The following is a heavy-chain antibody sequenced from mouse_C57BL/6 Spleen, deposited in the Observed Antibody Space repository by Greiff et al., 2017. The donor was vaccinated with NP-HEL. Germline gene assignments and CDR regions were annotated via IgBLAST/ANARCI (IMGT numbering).Heavy chain of an antibody. D-gene: IGHD6-2*01. J-gene: IGHJ4*01. V-gene: IGHV1-82*01. CDR2: IYPGDGDT. CDR1: GYAFSSSW. CDR3: ARGCSLYAMDY. Sequence: VQLQQSGPELVKPGASVKISCKASGYAFSSSWMNWVKQRPGKGLEWIGRIYPGDGDTNYNGKFKGKATLTADKSSSTAYMQLSSLTSEDSAVYFCARGCSLYAMDYWGQGTSVTVSS.